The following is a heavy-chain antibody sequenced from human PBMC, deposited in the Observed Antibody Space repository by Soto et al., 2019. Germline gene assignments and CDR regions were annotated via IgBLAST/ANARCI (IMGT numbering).Heavy chain of an antibody. CDR3: ARRGHCSGGSCYPGAYYYYYYGMDV. Sequence: GESLKISCKGSGYSFTSYWISWVRQMPGKGLEWMGRIDPSDSYTNYSPSFQGHVTISADKSISTAYLQWSSLKASDTAMYYCARRGHCSGGSCYPGAYYYYYYGMDVWGQGTTVT. J-gene: IGHJ6*02. D-gene: IGHD2-15*01. CDR2: IDPSDSYT. V-gene: IGHV5-10-1*01. CDR1: GYSFTSYW.